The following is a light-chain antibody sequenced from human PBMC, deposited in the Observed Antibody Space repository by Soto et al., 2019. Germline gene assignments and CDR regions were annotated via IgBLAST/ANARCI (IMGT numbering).Light chain of an antibody. CDR3: QQSYSTPWT. CDR2: TAS. V-gene: IGKV1-39*01. J-gene: IGKJ1*01. Sequence: DIQMTQSPSSLSASVGDRVTITCRASQSINKDVNWYQQKPGKAPELLIYTASSLQGGVPSRFSGSASGTDFTLTISSLQPGDFATYFCQQSYSTPWTFGQGTRGDI. CDR1: QSINKD.